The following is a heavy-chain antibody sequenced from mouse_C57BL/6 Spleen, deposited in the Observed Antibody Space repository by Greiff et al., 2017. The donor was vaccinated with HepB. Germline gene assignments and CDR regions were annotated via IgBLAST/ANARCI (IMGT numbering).Heavy chain of an antibody. J-gene: IGHJ4*01. CDR3: ARIHYYGSSSLYAMDY. CDR1: GYTFTNYW. CDR2: IYPGGGYT. V-gene: IGHV1-63*01. D-gene: IGHD1-1*01. Sequence: VNVVESGAELVRPGTSVKMSCKASGYTFTNYWIGWAKQRPGHGLEWIGDIYPGGGYTNYNEKFKGKATLTADKSSSTAYMQFSSLTSEDSAIYYCARIHYYGSSSLYAMDYWGQGTSVTVSS.